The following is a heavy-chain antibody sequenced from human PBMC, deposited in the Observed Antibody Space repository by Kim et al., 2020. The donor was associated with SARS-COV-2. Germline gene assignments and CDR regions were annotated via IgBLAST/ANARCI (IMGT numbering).Heavy chain of an antibody. J-gene: IGHJ3*02. CDR3: ARDSVTVAGRAFDI. V-gene: IGHV4-31*02. D-gene: IGHD6-6*01. Sequence: NPSLKSRVTISVDTSKNQFSLKLSSVTAADTAVYYCARDSVTVAGRAFDIWGQGTMVTVSS.